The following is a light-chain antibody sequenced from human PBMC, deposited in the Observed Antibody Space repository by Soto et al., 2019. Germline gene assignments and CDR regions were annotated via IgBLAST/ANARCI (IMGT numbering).Light chain of an antibody. Sequence: QSVLTQPPSVSEAPRQRVTISCSGSSSNIGNNAVNWYQQLPGKAPKLLIYYDDLLPSGVSDRFSGSKSGTSASLAISGLQSEDEADYYCAAWDDSRNGPVFGGGTKLPVL. CDR3: AAWDDSRNGPV. CDR1: SSNIGNNA. CDR2: YDD. V-gene: IGLV1-36*01. J-gene: IGLJ2*01.